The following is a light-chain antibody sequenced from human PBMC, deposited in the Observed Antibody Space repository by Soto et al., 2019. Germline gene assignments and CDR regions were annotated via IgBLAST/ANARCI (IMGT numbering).Light chain of an antibody. CDR2: AAS. CDR3: QQRSNWPLIT. CDR1: QDISSS. J-gene: IGKJ5*01. V-gene: IGKV3-11*01. Sequence: IVLTQSPATLSLSPWERATLSCRASQDISSSLAWYQQKPGQAPRLLFHAASNRPPGIPARFSGSGSGTDFTLTISSLEPEDFAVYYCQQRSNWPLITFGQGTRLEIK.